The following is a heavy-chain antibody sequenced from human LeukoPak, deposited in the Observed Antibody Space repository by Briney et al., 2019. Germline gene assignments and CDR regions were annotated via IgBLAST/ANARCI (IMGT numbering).Heavy chain of an antibody. Sequence: SETLSLTCAVYAGSFSNYYWSWIRQPPGKGLEWIGEIYQSGSTNYNPSLKSRVTISVDTSKNQFSLKLSSVTAADTAMYYCARGSFDYGDYQIFDYWGQGTLVTVSS. CDR3: ARGSFDYGDYQIFDY. J-gene: IGHJ4*02. D-gene: IGHD4-17*01. V-gene: IGHV4-34*01. CDR2: IYQSGST. CDR1: AGSFSNYY.